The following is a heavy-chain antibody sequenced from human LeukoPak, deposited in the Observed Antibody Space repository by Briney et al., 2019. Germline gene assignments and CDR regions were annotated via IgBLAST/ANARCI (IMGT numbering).Heavy chain of an antibody. D-gene: IGHD1-14*01. CDR1: GFTFSYAW. CDR3: PLRNQGDT. Sequence: GGSLRLSCAASGFTFSYAWMSWVRQAPGKGLEWVGRIKSRTDGATTDYAAPVKGRFTISRDDSKNTVYLQMSSLKTEDTAVYYCPLRNQGDTWGQGTLVTVSS. V-gene: IGHV3-15*01. J-gene: IGHJ5*02. CDR2: IKSRTDGATT.